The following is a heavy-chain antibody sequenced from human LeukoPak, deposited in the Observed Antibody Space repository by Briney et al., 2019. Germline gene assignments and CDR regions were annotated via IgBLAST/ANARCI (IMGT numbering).Heavy chain of an antibody. CDR2: IYSGGST. CDR1: GFTVSSNY. V-gene: IGHV3-53*01. J-gene: IGHJ4*02. CDR3: ARGTMVRLFDY. Sequence: GGSLRLSCAASGFTVSSNYMSWVRQAPGKGLEWVSVIYSGGSTYYADSVKGRSTISRDNSKNTLYLQMNSLRAEDTAVYYCARGTMVRLFDYWGQGTLVTVSS. D-gene: IGHD4/OR15-4a*01.